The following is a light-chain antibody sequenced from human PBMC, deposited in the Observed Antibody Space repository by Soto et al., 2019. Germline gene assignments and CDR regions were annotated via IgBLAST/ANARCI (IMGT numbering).Light chain of an antibody. CDR3: KLGTSWPLT. V-gene: IGKV3-11*01. J-gene: IGKJ4*01. CDR2: DAS. CDR1: QIISSY. Sequence: EIVLTQSPATLSLSPGVRATLSCRASQIISSYLAWYQQKPGPAPRLLIYDASNRATGIPAKFRGSGFVTDFTLIISSLEPEDFATYDCKLGTSWPLTFGGGTKVDIK.